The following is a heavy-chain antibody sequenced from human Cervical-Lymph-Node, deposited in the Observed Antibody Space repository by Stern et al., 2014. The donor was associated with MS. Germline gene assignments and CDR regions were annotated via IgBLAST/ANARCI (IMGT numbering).Heavy chain of an antibody. CDR1: GFSFSNNA. CDR2: IGSDTNT. J-gene: IGHJ2*01. CDR3: AKDIFHWCSDV. D-gene: IGHD3-3*01. V-gene: IGHV3-23*04. Sequence: EDQLVESGGGLVQPGGSLRLSCAASGFSFSNNAMIWFRQAPGKGLEWVSGIGSDTNTHYADSVKGRFTISRDNSKNTLYLQMDSLRAEDTAVYYCAKDIFHWCSDVWGRGTLVTVSS.